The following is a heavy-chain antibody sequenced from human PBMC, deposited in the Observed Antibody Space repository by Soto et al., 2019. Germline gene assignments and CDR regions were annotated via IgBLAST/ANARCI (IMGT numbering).Heavy chain of an antibody. CDR2: ISSNGGTT. CDR3: VRRVSGNYDY. Sequence: EVQLAESGGGMVQPGESLRLSCVASGFTFSSYDMHWVRQAPGKGLEYVSSISSNGGTTYYGNSVKGRFTISRDNSKNTLYPQMGSLRAEDMAVYYCVRRVSGNYDYWGQGTLVTVSS. D-gene: IGHD1-7*01. V-gene: IGHV3-64*01. CDR1: GFTFSSYD. J-gene: IGHJ4*02.